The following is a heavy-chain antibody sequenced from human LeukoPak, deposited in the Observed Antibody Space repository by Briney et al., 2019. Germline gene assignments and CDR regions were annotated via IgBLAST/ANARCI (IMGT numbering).Heavy chain of an antibody. CDR1: GFTFSSYS. Sequence: GGSLRLSCAASGFTFSSYSMNWVRQAPGKGLEWVSSISSSSSYIYYADSVKGRFTISRDNAKNSLYLQMNSLRAEDTAVYYCARLPGTAAASPLSFDYWGQGTLVTVSS. CDR2: ISSSSSYI. CDR3: ARLPGTAAASPLSFDY. J-gene: IGHJ4*02. V-gene: IGHV3-21*01. D-gene: IGHD6-13*01.